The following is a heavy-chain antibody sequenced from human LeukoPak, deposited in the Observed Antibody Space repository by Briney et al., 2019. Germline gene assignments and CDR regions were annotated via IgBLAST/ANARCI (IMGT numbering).Heavy chain of an antibody. Sequence: SETLSLTCTVSGGSISSSTYYWGWIRQPPGKGLEWIGSMYYSGSTNYNPSLKSRVTISVDTSKNQFSLKLSSVTAADAAVYYCARFYGDLRTFDYWGQGTLVTVSS. CDR1: GGSISSSTYY. CDR3: ARFYGDLRTFDY. J-gene: IGHJ4*02. D-gene: IGHD2/OR15-2a*01. V-gene: IGHV4-39*07. CDR2: MYYSGST.